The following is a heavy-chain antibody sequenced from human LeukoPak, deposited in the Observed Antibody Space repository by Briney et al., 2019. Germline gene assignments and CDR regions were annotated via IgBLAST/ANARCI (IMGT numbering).Heavy chain of an antibody. CDR1: GGSISSYY. CDR2: IYYSGST. Sequence: SETLSLTCTVSGGSISSYYWSWIRQPPGKGLEWIGYIYYSGSTNYNPSLKSRVTISVDTSKNQFSLKLSSVTAADTAVYYCARVVVSSGWYNWFDPGGQGPLVRVSS. D-gene: IGHD6-19*01. J-gene: IGHJ5*02. CDR3: ARVVVSSGWYNWFDP. V-gene: IGHV4-59*01.